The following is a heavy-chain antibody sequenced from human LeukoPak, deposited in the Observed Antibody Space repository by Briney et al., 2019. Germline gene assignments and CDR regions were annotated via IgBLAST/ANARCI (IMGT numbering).Heavy chain of an antibody. V-gene: IGHV4-59*01. CDR2: IYYSGST. J-gene: IGHJ3*02. Sequence: ASETLSLTCAVYGGSFSGYYWSWIRQPPGKGLEWIGYIYYSGSTNYNPSLKSRVAISVDTSKNQVSLRLSSVTAADTAVYYCARGGSLVGTTPHDTFDIWGQGTVVTVS. CDR1: GGSFSGYY. CDR3: ARGGSLVGTTPHDTFDI. D-gene: IGHD1-26*01.